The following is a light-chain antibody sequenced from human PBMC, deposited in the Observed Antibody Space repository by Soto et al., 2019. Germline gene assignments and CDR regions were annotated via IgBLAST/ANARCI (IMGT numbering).Light chain of an antibody. CDR1: QSVRSD. J-gene: IGKJ1*01. V-gene: IGKV3-20*01. CDR2: GAS. Sequence: EIVLTQSPATRSLSPGERATLSCRASQSVRSDLAWYQQKPGQAPRLLIFGASSRATGTPDRFSGSGSGTDFTLTISRLEPEDFAVYYCQQYGSSPPWTFGQGTKVDI. CDR3: QQYGSSPPWT.